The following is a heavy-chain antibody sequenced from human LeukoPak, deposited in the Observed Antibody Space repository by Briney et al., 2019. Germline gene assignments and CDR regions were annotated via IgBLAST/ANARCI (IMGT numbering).Heavy chain of an antibody. CDR2: INHSGST. V-gene: IGHV4-34*01. CDR1: GGSFSGYY. Sequence: SETLSLTCAVYGGSFSGYYWSWIRQPPGKGLEWIGEINHSGSTNYNPSPKSRVTISVDTSKNQFSLKLSSVTAADTAVYYCARGRVDFWSGYYRNWFDPWGQGTLVTVSS. CDR3: ARGRVDFWSGYYRNWFDP. D-gene: IGHD3-3*01. J-gene: IGHJ5*02.